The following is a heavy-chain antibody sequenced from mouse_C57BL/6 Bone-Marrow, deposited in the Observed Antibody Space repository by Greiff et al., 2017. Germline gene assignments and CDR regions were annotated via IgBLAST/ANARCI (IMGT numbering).Heavy chain of an antibody. CDR3: ASWGVYGPNWYLDV. Sequence: EVQLQQSGAELVRPGASVKLSCTASGFNFKDYYMHWVKQRPEQGLEWIGRIDPEDGDTEYAAKFKGKATMTADTSSNTAYMQLSSLTSEDTAVYYCASWGVYGPNWYLDVGGRGTGVTVSS. V-gene: IGHV14-1*01. CDR2: IDPEDGDT. CDR1: GFNFKDYY. D-gene: IGHD1-1*02. J-gene: IGHJ1*03.